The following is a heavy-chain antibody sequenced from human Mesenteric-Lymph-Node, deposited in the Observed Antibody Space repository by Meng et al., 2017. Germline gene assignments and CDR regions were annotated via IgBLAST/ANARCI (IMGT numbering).Heavy chain of an antibody. CDR3: AGDRRGVATVDY. CDR2: IYSSGST. Sequence: QLQLQESGPGLVKPSETLSLTCTVSGGSISSGDYYWSGIRQPPGKGLEWIGYIYSSGSTYYNPSLKSRITISVDTSKNQFSRRRTSVTAADTGVYYCAGDRRGVATVDYWGQGTLVTVSS. V-gene: IGHV4-30-4*01. J-gene: IGHJ4*02. CDR1: GGSISSGDYY. D-gene: IGHD5-12*01.